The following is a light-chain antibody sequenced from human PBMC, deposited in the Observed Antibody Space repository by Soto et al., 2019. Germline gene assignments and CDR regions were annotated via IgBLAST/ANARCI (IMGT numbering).Light chain of an antibody. CDR3: QQSSNFPYT. Sequence: IQLTQSPSSVSASVGDRVTITCRASQPVDRWLAWYQQKPGKAPNVVLYGASSLQSGVPSRFSGYGSGTEFFLTISSLQPEDFATYYCQQSSNFPYTFGQGPKLE. J-gene: IGKJ2*01. CDR1: QPVDRW. CDR2: GAS. V-gene: IGKV1-12*01.